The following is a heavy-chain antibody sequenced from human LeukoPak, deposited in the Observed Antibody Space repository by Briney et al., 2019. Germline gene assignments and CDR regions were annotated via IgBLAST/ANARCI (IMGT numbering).Heavy chain of an antibody. Sequence: GGSLRLSCAASEITFSNYAISWVRQAPGKGLEWVASINHNGNVNYYVDSVKGRFTISRDNAKNSLYLQMSNLRAEDTAVYFCARGGGLDVWGQGATVTVSS. V-gene: IGHV3-7*03. CDR2: INHNGNVN. CDR1: EITFSNYA. CDR3: ARGGGLDV. J-gene: IGHJ6*02. D-gene: IGHD3-16*01.